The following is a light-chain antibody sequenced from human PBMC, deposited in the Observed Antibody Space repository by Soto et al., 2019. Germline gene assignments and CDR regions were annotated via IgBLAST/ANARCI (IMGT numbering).Light chain of an antibody. CDR3: MQTLQTRT. V-gene: IGKV2-28*01. J-gene: IGKJ1*01. CDR2: LGS. Sequence: EIVLTQSPLSLPVTPGEPASISCRSSESLLFSNGNHYLDWYLQKPGQPPQXLMYLGSNRASGVPDRFSGSGSGTDFTLKISRVEAEDVGVYYCMQTLQTRTFGQGTKVDI. CDR1: ESLLFSNGNHY.